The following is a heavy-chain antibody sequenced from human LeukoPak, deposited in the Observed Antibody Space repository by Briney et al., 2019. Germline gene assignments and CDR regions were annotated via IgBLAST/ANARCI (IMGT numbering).Heavy chain of an antibody. V-gene: IGHV4-39*07. CDR1: GGSISRSNNY. Sequence: PSETLSLTCTVSGGSISRSNNYWGWIRQPPGKGLEWIGEINHSGSTSYNPSLKSRVTMSVDTSKNQFSLKLSSVTAADTAVYYCARGHLPDCSGAGCYPYGMDVWGQGTTVTVSS. D-gene: IGHD2-15*01. J-gene: IGHJ6*02. CDR3: ARGHLPDCSGAGCYPYGMDV. CDR2: INHSGST.